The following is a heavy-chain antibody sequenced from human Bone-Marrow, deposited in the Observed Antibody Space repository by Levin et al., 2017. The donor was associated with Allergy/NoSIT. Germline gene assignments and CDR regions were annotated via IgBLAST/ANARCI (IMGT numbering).Heavy chain of an antibody. Sequence: GGSLRLSCAASGFTFSSYAMHWVRQAPGKGLEWVAVISYDGSNKYYADSVKGRFTISRDNSKNTLYLQMNSLRAEDTAVYYCARADYYGSGSYPYYDYGMDVWGQGTTVTVSS. J-gene: IGHJ6*02. CDR1: GFTFSSYA. V-gene: IGHV3-30-3*01. D-gene: IGHD3-10*01. CDR3: ARADYYGSGSYPYYDYGMDV. CDR2: ISYDGSNK.